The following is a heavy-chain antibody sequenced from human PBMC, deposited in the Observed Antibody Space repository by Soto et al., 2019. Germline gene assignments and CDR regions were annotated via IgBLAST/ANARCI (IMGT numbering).Heavy chain of an antibody. J-gene: IGHJ5*02. Sequence: SETLSLTCTVSGGSIGSGAYYWSWIRQHPGKGLEWIGYIYYIGSTYYNPSLKSRVTISVDTSKNQFSLKLSSVTAADTAVYYCARGNSSWPLSWGQGTLVTVSS. V-gene: IGHV4-31*03. D-gene: IGHD6-13*01. CDR1: GGSIGSGAYY. CDR3: ARGNSSWPLS. CDR2: IYYIGST.